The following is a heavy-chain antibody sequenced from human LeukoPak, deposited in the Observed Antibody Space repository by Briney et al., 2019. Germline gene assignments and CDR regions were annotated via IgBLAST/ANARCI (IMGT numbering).Heavy chain of an antibody. D-gene: IGHD3-22*01. CDR2: IFPSGGEI. J-gene: IGHJ4*02. V-gene: IGHV3-23*01. Sequence: GGSLRLSCAASGFTFSTFAMIWVRQPPGKGLEWVSSIFPSGGEIHYADSVKGRFTISGDNSKNTLYLQMNSLRAEDTAVYYCARDPSDSSGYYETSLERHFDYWGQGTLVTVSS. CDR1: GFTFSTFA. CDR3: ARDPSDSSGYYETSLERHFDY.